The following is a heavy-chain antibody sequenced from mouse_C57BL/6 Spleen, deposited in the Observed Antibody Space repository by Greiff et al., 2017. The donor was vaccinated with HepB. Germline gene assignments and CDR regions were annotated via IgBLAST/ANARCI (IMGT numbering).Heavy chain of an antibody. CDR1: GFTFSDYG. V-gene: IGHV5-17*01. Sequence: DVMLVESGGGLVKPGGSLKLSCAASGFTFSDYGMHWVRQAPEKGLEWVAYISSGSSTIYYADTVKGRFTISRDNAKTTLFLQMTSLRSEDTAMYYCARLTGTGLDYWGQGTTLTVSS. J-gene: IGHJ2*01. D-gene: IGHD4-1*01. CDR2: ISSGSSTI. CDR3: ARLTGTGLDY.